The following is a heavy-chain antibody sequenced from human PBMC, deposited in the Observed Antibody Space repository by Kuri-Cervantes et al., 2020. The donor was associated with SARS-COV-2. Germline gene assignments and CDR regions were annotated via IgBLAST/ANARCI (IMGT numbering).Heavy chain of an antibody. Sequence: SETLSLTCTVSGGSISSGGYYWSWIRQPPGKGLEWIGYIYYSGSTYYNPSLKSRVTISVDTSKNQFSLKLSSVTAADTAVYYCARDSASITIFGVVTRYGMDVWGQGTTVTVSS. CDR3: ARDSASITIFGVVTRYGMDV. D-gene: IGHD3-3*01. J-gene: IGHJ6*02. V-gene: IGHV4-30-4*08. CDR1: GGSISSGGYY. CDR2: IYYSGST.